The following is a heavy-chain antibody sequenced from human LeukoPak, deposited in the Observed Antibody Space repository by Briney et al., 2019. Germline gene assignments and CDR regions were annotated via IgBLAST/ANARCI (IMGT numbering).Heavy chain of an antibody. Sequence: GGSLRLSCAASELTFSGYWMNWVRQAPGKGLQWVGNIRQDGGQTHYSDSVKGRFAISRDNAKRSLYLQMNSLRPEDTAVYYCARDGHSSGSFDYWGQGTLVTVSS. CDR2: IRQDGGQT. CDR3: ARDGHSSGSFDY. D-gene: IGHD3-10*01. J-gene: IGHJ4*02. V-gene: IGHV3-7*01. CDR1: ELTFSGYW.